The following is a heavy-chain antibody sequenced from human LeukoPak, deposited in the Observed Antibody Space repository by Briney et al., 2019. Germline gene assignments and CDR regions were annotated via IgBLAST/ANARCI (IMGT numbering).Heavy chain of an antibody. D-gene: IGHD3-22*01. Sequence: HGESLKISCKGSGYNFSGYWMAWVRQMAGKGLEWMGIIYPADSDTRYSPSFQGQVTISADKSITTAYPQWSSLKASDTAMYYCATPHDATAYYYDSSGYFYWGQGTLVTVSS. CDR3: ATPHDATAYYYDSSGYFY. V-gene: IGHV5-51*01. J-gene: IGHJ4*02. CDR2: IYPADSDT. CDR1: GYNFSGYW.